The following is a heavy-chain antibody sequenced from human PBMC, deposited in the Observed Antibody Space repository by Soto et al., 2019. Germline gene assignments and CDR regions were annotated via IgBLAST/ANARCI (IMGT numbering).Heavy chain of an antibody. D-gene: IGHD3-10*01. CDR2: IDPGDSDT. CDR3: ARGGVDFDDYFHC. Sequence: GESLKISCKGSGYSFTSYWISWVRQMPGKGLEWMGRIDPGDSDTRYSPSFQGQVTISVDKSISTAYLQWSSLKASDTAMYYCARGGVDFDDYFHCWGQGTLVTVSS. J-gene: IGHJ4*02. V-gene: IGHV5-51*01. CDR1: GYSFTSYW.